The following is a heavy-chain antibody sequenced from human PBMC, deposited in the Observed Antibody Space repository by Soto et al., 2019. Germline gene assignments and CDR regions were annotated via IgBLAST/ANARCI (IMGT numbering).Heavy chain of an antibody. CDR1: SGSISSGGFY. CDR2: IFHSGNT. V-gene: IGHV4-31*03. D-gene: IGHD1-26*01. CDR3: ARDSGSYSMSYWWFDP. J-gene: IGHJ5*01. Sequence: PSETLSLTCTGSSGSISSGGFYWSWIRQHPGKGLEWIGNIFHSGNTNYNPSLKSRVTISVDTSKNQFSLKVNSVTAADTAVYYCARDSGSYSMSYWWFDPWGPGTLVTVSS.